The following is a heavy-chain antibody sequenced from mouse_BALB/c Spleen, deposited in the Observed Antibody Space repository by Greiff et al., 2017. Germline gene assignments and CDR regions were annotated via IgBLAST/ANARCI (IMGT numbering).Heavy chain of an antibody. CDR3: ASNMRGFAY. V-gene: IGHV3-2*02. CDR1: GYSITSDYA. D-gene: IGHD2-3*01. Sequence: EVKLVESGPGLVKPSQSLSLTCTVTGYSITSDYAWNWIRQFPGNKLEWMGYISYSGSTSYNPSLKSRISITRDTSKNQFFLQLNSVTTEDTATYYCASNMRGFAYWGQGTLVTVSA. CDR2: ISYSGST. J-gene: IGHJ3*01.